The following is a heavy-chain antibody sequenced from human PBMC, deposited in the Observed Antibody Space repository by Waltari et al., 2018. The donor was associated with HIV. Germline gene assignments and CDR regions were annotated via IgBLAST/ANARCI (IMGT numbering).Heavy chain of an antibody. D-gene: IGHD2-2*03. J-gene: IGHJ4*02. Sequence: EVQLSESGGGLLQAGGSLRLSCAVSGFTFTSYAISGLRQAPGKGRELVQRRTGAGVNIFFADSLQGRFTISQDSTKNTLYLQMNGVRVEDTAFYYCAKVDVSYCDYSGQGTLVNVYS. V-gene: IGHV3-23*01. CDR1: GFTFTSYA. CDR3: AKVDVSYCDY. CDR2: RTGAGVNI.